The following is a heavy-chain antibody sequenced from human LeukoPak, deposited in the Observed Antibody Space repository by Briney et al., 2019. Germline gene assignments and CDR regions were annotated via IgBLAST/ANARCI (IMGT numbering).Heavy chain of an antibody. CDR2: ISITSDYI. V-gene: IGHV3-21*04. Sequence: GGSLRLSCAASGFTFSIHSMNWVRQAPGKELEWVSSISITSDYIYYADSVKGRFTISRDNAKNSLYLQMNSLRAEDTALYHCARVSGGDSSSWKEDHWGQGTLVTVSS. CDR3: ARVSGGDSSSWKEDH. D-gene: IGHD6-13*01. J-gene: IGHJ4*02. CDR1: GFTFSIHS.